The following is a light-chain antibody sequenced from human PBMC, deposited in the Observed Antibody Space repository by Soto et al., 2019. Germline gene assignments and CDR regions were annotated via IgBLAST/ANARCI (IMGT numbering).Light chain of an antibody. CDR1: RSLLDSADGNTY. CDR3: MQRIDFPPT. CDR2: TLS. Sequence: DVVLTQTPLSLPVTPGEPASISCRSSRSLLDSADGNTYLDWFLQKPGQSPQLLIHTLSYRASGGPDRFSGSGSGSEFTLKISRVEAEDVGVYYCMQRIDFPPTFGQGTKVEIK. J-gene: IGKJ1*01. V-gene: IGKV2-40*01.